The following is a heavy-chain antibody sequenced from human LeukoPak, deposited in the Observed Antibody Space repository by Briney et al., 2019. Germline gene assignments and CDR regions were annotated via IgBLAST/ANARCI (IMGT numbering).Heavy chain of an antibody. D-gene: IGHD3-10*01. CDR1: GGSISSYF. CDR3: ARHGGGFGSGTYYNFDC. CDR2: IYYSGST. V-gene: IGHV4-59*08. J-gene: IGHJ4*02. Sequence: SETLSLTCTVSGGSISSYFWSWIRQPPGKGLEWIGYIYYSGSTNYNPSLKRRVTISVDTSLHQFSLKLTSVTAADTAVYYCARHGGGFGSGTYYNFDCWGQGTLVTVSS.